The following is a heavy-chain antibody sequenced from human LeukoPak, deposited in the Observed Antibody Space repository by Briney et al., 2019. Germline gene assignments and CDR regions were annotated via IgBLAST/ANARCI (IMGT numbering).Heavy chain of an antibody. Sequence: PGRSLRLSCAASGFTFDDYAMHWVRQAPGKGLEWVSGISWNSGSIGYADSVKGRFTISRDNAENSLYLQMNSLRAEDTALYYCAKHMVRGVTPGGAFDIWGQGTMVTVSS. CDR3: AKHMVRGVTPGGAFDI. V-gene: IGHV3-9*01. D-gene: IGHD3-10*01. CDR2: ISWNSGSI. CDR1: GFTFDDYA. J-gene: IGHJ3*02.